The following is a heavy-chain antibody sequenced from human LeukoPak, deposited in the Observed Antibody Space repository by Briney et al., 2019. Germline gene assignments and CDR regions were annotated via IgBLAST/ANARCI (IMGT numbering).Heavy chain of an antibody. D-gene: IGHD2-15*01. CDR1: GFTFSNFW. J-gene: IGHJ3*02. CDR2: INRDGSST. CDR3: AKDGPEGRRVFDI. Sequence: GGSLRLSCAASGFTFSNFWMHWARHTPGRGLVWVSRINRDGSSTNYVDSVKGRFTISRDNAKNTLYLQMNSLRDEDTAVYYCAKDGPEGRRVFDIWGQGTMVTVSS. V-gene: IGHV3-74*01.